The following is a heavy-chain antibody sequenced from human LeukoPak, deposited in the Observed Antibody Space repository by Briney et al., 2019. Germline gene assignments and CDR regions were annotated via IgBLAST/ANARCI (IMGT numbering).Heavy chain of an antibody. J-gene: IGHJ3*02. CDR2: MNPNSGNT. Sequence: GSVKVSCKASGYTFTSYDINWVRQATGQGLEWMGWMNPNSGNTGYAQKFQGRVTMTRNTSISTAYMELSSLRSEDTAVYYCAKSGLSSGWYGGFGAFDIWGQGTMVTVSS. V-gene: IGHV1-8*02. CDR3: AKSGLSSGWYGGFGAFDI. D-gene: IGHD6-19*01. CDR1: GYTFTSYD.